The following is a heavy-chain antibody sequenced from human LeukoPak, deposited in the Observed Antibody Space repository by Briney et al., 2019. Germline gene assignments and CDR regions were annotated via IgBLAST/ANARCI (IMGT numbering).Heavy chain of an antibody. D-gene: IGHD6-13*01. CDR3: AQSLGSSNWICNWFDP. V-gene: IGHV4-39*01. CDR1: GGSLSSSSHS. Sequence: SETLSLTYTVSGGSLSSSSHSWGWIRQPPGKGLEWTGSIYYTGRTYYNPSLKSRVTISVDTSKNQFSLKLSSVTAADTAVYYCAQSLGSSNWICNWFDPRGQGTLVTVSS. CDR2: IYYTGRT. J-gene: IGHJ5*02.